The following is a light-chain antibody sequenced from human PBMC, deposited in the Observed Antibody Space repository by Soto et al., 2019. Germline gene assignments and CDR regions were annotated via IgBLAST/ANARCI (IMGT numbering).Light chain of an antibody. Sequence: DIVMTQSPDSLAVSPGESATITCKSSQSVFYSSKSKNSVAWYQQKPGQPPKLLIYWASSRETGVPDRFSGSGSGTDVTLTISSLQAEDVAVYYCQQYYNIPWTFGQGTKVEVK. J-gene: IGKJ1*01. CDR3: QQYYNIPWT. V-gene: IGKV4-1*01. CDR2: WAS. CDR1: QSVFYSSKSKNS.